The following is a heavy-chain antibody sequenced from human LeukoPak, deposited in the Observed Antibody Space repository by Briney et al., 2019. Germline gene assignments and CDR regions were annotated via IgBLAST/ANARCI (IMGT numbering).Heavy chain of an antibody. J-gene: IGHJ4*02. CDR1: GGSISSYY. CDR2: IYTSGST. D-gene: IGHD2-2*01. Sequence: SEPLSLTCTVSGGSISSYYWSWIRQPPGKELEWIGYIYTSGSTNYNPSLESRVTISVDTSKNQFSLRLSSVTAADTAVYYCARHSVVPTAFDYWGQGTLVTVSS. CDR3: ARHSVVPTAFDY. V-gene: IGHV4-4*09.